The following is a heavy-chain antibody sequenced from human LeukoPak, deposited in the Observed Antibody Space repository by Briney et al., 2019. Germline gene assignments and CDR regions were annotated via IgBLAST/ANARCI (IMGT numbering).Heavy chain of an antibody. CDR3: ARKLGIFTVTTAFDY. CDR1: GGSFSAYY. J-gene: IGHJ4*02. CDR2: INQSGRT. Sequence: SETLSLTCAVYGGSFSAYYWSWIRQPPGEGLEWIGDINQSGRTNYNPSLKSRVIISVDTSKNQFSLTLLSVTAADTAVYYCARKLGIFTVTTAFDYWGQGTLVTVSS. D-gene: IGHD4-17*01. V-gene: IGHV4-34*01.